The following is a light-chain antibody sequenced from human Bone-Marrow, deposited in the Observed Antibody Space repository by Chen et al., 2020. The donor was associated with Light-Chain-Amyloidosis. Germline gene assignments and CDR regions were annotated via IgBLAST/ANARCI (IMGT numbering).Light chain of an antibody. CDR3: TSYTSSHTYV. J-gene: IGLJ1*01. CDR1: SSDVGGYNF. Sequence: QSALTQPASVSGSPGQSIIISCTGTSSDVGGYNFVSWYQQHPGKAHKLMIFNVNNRPAGVSNRFSGSKSDNTASLTSSGLQPEDEADYYCTSYTSSHTYVFGTGAEVTVL. V-gene: IGLV2-14*03. CDR2: NVN.